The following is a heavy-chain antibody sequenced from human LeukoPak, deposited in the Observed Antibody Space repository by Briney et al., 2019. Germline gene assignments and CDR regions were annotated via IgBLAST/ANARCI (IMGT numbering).Heavy chain of an antibody. V-gene: IGHV4-34*01. CDR3: ARNYGKESGDAFDI. CDR1: GGSFSGYY. D-gene: IGHD3-16*01. CDR2: INHSGST. Sequence: SETLSLTCAVYGGSFSGYYWSWIRQPPGKGLEWIGEINHSGSTNYNPSLKSRVTISVDTSKNQFSLKLSSVTAADTAVYYCARNYGKESGDAFDIWGQGTMVTVSS. J-gene: IGHJ3*02.